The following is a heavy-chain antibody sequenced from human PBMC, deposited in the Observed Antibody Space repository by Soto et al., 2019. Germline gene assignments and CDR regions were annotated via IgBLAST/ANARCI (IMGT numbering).Heavy chain of an antibody. CDR3: ARHLRYYYYYYMDV. V-gene: IGHV4-59*08. Sequence: SETLSLTCTVSGGSISSYYWSWIRQPPGKGLEWIGYIYYSGSTNYNPSLKSRVTISVDTSKNQFSLKLSSMTAADTAVYYCARHLRYYYYYYMDVWGKGTTVTVSS. CDR2: IYYSGST. CDR1: GGSISSYY. J-gene: IGHJ6*03.